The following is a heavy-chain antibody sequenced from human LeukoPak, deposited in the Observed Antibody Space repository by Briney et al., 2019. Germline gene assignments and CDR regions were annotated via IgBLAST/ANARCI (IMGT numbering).Heavy chain of an antibody. J-gene: IGHJ4*02. D-gene: IGHD5-18*01. CDR3: ARDRWGYSYGGD. Sequence: GGSLRLSCAASGFTVSDNYMSWVRQAPGKGLEWVSVIYSGGSTNYADSVKGRFTISRDNAKNSLYLQMNSLRAEDTAVYYCARDRWGYSYGGDWGQGILVTVSS. V-gene: IGHV3-66*01. CDR1: GFTVSDNY. CDR2: IYSGGST.